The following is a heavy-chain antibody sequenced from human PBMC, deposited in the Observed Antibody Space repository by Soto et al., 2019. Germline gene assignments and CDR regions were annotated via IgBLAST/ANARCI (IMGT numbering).Heavy chain of an antibody. CDR3: ARVPRP. CDR1: GVSISSGGSS. CDR2: IYHSGST. V-gene: IGHV4-30-2*01. Sequence: QLQLQESGSGLGKPSQTLSLTCAVSGVSISSGGSSWSWIRQPPGKGLEWIGYIYHSGSTYYNPALKSRVAISVDRSNNQFSLKLSSVTAADTAVYYCARVPRPWGQGTLVTVSS. J-gene: IGHJ5*02.